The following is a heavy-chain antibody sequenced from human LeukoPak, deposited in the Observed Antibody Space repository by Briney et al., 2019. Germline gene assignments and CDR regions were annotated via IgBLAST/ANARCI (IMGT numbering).Heavy chain of an antibody. Sequence: PGGSLRLSCAASGFTFSSCEMNWVRQAPGKGLEWVAYISRRCSTINYADYVEGLFTVSSDNAQDSLYLQMNSLRAEDTAVYYCARDPTRLMYIFDSSGYYSGWGGFDYWGQGILVTVSS. CDR3: ARDPTRLMYIFDSSGYYSGWGGFDY. D-gene: IGHD3-22*01. CDR1: GFTFSSCE. CDR2: ISRRCSTI. J-gene: IGHJ4*02. V-gene: IGHV3-48*03.